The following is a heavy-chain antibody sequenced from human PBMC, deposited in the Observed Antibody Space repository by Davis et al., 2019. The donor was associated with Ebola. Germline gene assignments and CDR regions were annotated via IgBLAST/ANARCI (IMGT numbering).Heavy chain of an antibody. CDR1: GGSFSGYY. D-gene: IGHD1-14*01. Sequence: PSETLSLTCAVYGGSFSGYYWSWIRQPPGKGLEWIGEINHSGSTNYNPSLKSRVTISIDTSKNQFSLTLNSVTAADTGVYYCAGGTTSYPYYFDCWGQGTLVTVSS. V-gene: IGHV4-34*01. CDR3: AGGTTSYPYYFDC. J-gene: IGHJ4*02. CDR2: INHSGST.